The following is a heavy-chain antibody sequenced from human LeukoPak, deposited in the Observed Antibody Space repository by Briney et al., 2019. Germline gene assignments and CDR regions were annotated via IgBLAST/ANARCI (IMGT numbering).Heavy chain of an antibody. V-gene: IGHV4-59*12. J-gene: IGHJ4*02. Sequence: SETLSLTCTVSGGSISSYYWSWIRQTPGKGLEWIGYIYYSGSTNYNPSLKSRVTISVDTSKNQFSLKLSSVTAADTAVYYCASSSGWYGVDYWGQGTLVTVSS. CDR3: ASSSGWYGVDY. CDR2: IYYSGST. D-gene: IGHD6-19*01. CDR1: GGSISSYY.